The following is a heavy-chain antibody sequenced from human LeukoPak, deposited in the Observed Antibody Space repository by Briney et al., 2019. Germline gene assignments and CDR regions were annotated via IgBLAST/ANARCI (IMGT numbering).Heavy chain of an antibody. D-gene: IGHD1-26*01. CDR2: INPNSGGT. Sequence: ASVKVSCKASGYSFADYYMHWVRQAPGQGLEWMGWINPNSGGTNYAQKFQGRVTMTRDTSISTAYMELSRLRSDDTAVYYCAREGGGSYYCEYWGQGTLVTVSS. J-gene: IGHJ4*02. CDR1: GYSFADYY. CDR3: AREGGGSYYCEY. V-gene: IGHV1-2*02.